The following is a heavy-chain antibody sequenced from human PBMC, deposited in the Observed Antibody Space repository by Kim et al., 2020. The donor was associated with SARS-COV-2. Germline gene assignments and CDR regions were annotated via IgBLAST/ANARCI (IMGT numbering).Heavy chain of an antibody. D-gene: IGHD2-15*01. J-gene: IGHJ4*02. Sequence: PSLKSRVTISVDTSKNQFSLKLSSVTAADTAVYYCARVSHLRGGSCWFDYWGQGTLVTVSS. V-gene: IGHV4-31*02. CDR3: ARVSHLRGGSCWFDY.